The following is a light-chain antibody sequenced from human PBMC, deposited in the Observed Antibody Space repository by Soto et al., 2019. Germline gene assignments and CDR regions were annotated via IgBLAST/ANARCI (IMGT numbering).Light chain of an antibody. CDR1: QSGLSSSNNKNY. V-gene: IGKV4-1*01. J-gene: IGKJ1*01. CDR2: WAS. CDR3: QQYRSAPRT. Sequence: DIVMTQYPDSLAVSLGARATINCKSSQSGLSSSNNKNYLAWYQQKLGQPPKLLIYWASSRESGVPDRFSGSGSGTDFTLTISSLQAEDVAVYYCQQYRSAPRTFGQGTKVEIK.